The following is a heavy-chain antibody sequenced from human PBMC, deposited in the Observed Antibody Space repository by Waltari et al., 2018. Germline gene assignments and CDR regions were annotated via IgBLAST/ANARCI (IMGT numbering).Heavy chain of an antibody. V-gene: IGHV3-66*02. D-gene: IGHD5-18*01. CDR3: ARARDERTAMVFFDL. CDR1: GFTVSENQ. J-gene: IGHJ4*01. Sequence: EVQLVESGGGLVHPGGSMKLSCEASGFTVSENQRAWFRQGAGKGLEWVSVMYPAVSSYNEDSVEGRFTISRDISKNTVHLQMNRLRPDDTATYYCARARDERTAMVFFDLWGQGTLVSVSS. CDR2: MYPAVSS.